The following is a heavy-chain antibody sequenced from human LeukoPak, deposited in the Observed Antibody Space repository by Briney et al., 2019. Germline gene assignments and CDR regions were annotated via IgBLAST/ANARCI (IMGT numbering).Heavy chain of an antibody. CDR3: AKTPIDYYDSSGYYSGGY. CDR1: GFTFSSYG. V-gene: IGHV3-23*01. Sequence: GGSLRLSRAASGFTFSSYGMHWVRQAPGKGLEWVSAISGSGGSTYYADSVKGRFTISRDNSKNTLYLQMNSLRAEDTAVYYCAKTPIDYYDSSGYYSGGYWGQGTLVTVSS. D-gene: IGHD3-22*01. CDR2: ISGSGGST. J-gene: IGHJ4*02.